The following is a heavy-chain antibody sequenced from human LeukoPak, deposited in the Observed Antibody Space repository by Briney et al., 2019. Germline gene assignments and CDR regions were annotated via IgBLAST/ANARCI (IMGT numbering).Heavy chain of an antibody. D-gene: IGHD3-22*01. CDR2: ISSSGSTI. V-gene: IGHV3-11*01. Sequence: KTGGSLRLSCAASGFTFSDYYMSWIRQAPGKGLEWVSYISSSGSTIYYADSVKGRFTISRDNAKNSLYLQMNSLRAEDTAVYYCAKKQYYDSSGYSADYWGQGTLVTVSS. CDR3: AKKQYYDSSGYSADY. J-gene: IGHJ4*02. CDR1: GFTFSDYY.